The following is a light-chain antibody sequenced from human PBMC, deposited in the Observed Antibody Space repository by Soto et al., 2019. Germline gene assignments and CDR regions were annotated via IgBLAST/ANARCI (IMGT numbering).Light chain of an antibody. J-gene: IGKJ2*01. CDR2: GAS. Sequence: EIVLTQSPGTLSLSPGERATLSCRASQSVSSSYLAWYQQKPGQAPRLLIYGASTRATGIPDRFSGSGSGTDFTLTISRLEPEDFAVYYCQLYGSSPFYTFGQGTKLEIK. CDR1: QSVSSSY. CDR3: QLYGSSPFYT. V-gene: IGKV3-20*01.